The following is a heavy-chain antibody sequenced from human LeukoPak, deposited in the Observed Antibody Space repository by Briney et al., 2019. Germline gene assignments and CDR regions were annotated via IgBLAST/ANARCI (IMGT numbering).Heavy chain of an antibody. CDR3: ARGPGGSSSSDFDY. Sequence: SETLSFTGTVSGGSISSGSYYWSWIRQPPGKGLGWIGRIYTSGSTNYNPSLKSRVTISVDTSKNQFSLKLSSVTAADTAVYYCARGPGGSSSSDFDYWGQGTLVPVSS. CDR2: IYTSGST. CDR1: GGSISSGSYY. J-gene: IGHJ4*02. D-gene: IGHD6-6*01. V-gene: IGHV4-61*02.